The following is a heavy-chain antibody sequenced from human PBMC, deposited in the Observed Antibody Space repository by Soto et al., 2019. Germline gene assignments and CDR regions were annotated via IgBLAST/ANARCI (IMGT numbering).Heavy chain of an antibody. CDR1: GFTFSSCG. Sequence: QVQLVESGGGVVQPGRSLRLSCAASGFTFSSCGMHWVRQAPGKGLEWVAVIWYDGSNKYYADSVKGRFTISRDNSKNTLYLQMNSLRAEDTAVYYCARDPRYYDSSGYAFDYWGQGTLVTVSS. V-gene: IGHV3-33*01. CDR3: ARDPRYYDSSGYAFDY. D-gene: IGHD3-22*01. J-gene: IGHJ4*02. CDR2: IWYDGSNK.